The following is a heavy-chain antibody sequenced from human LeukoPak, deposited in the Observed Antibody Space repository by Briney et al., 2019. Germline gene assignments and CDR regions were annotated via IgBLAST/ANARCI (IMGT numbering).Heavy chain of an antibody. Sequence: PSETLSLTCAVSGYSISSGYYWVWIRQPPGKGLEWIGSIYHSGSTYYNPSLKSRVTKSVDTSKNQFSLKLSSVTAADTAAYYCARSYGSGNYYDAFDLWGQGTVVTVSS. CDR2: IYHSGST. J-gene: IGHJ3*01. D-gene: IGHD3-10*01. CDR1: GYSISSGYY. CDR3: ARSYGSGNYYDAFDL. V-gene: IGHV4-38-2*01.